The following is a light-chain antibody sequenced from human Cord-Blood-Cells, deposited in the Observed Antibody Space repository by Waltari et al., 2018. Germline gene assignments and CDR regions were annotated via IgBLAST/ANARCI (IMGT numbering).Light chain of an antibody. J-gene: IGLJ3*02. CDR3: CSYAGSSTV. V-gene: IGLV2-23*01. CDR1: SSDVGSYNL. Sequence: QSALTQPASVSGSPGQSITISCTGTSSDVGSYNLVSWYQQHPDKAPKLMIYEGSKRPSGVSNRVSGSKSGNTASLTIAGLQAEDEADYYCCSYAGSSTVFGRGTKLTVL. CDR2: EGS.